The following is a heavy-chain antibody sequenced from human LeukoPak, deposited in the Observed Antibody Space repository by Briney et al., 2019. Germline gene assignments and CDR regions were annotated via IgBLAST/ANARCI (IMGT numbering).Heavy chain of an antibody. V-gene: IGHV3-23*01. CDR1: GFTFSSYA. CDR2: ISGSGGTT. D-gene: IGHD6-19*01. Sequence: GGSLKLSCAASGFTFSSYAMSWVRQAPGKGLEWVSTISGSGGTTYYADSVKGRFTISRDNSKNTLYLQMNSLSAEDTALYYCAKGRGWYPFFDYWGQGTLVTVSS. CDR3: AKGRGWYPFFDY. J-gene: IGHJ4*02.